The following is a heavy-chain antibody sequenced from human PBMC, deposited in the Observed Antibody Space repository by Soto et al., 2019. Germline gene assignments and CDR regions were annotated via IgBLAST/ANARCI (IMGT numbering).Heavy chain of an antibody. CDR1: GGSISGFY. CDR3: VRDGTKTLRDWFDP. J-gene: IGHJ5*02. Sequence: SETLSLTCTVSGGSISGFYWSWIRKSAGKGLEWIGRIYATGTTDYNLSLKSRVMMSVDTSKKQFSLKLRSVTAADTAVYYCVRDGTKTLRDWFDPWGQGISVTVSS. D-gene: IGHD1-1*01. V-gene: IGHV4-4*07. CDR2: IYATGTT.